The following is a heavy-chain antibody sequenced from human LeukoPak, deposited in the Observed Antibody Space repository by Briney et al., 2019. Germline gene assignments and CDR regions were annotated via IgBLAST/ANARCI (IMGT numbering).Heavy chain of an antibody. V-gene: IGHV4-34*01. D-gene: IGHD6-19*01. J-gene: IGHJ4*02. CDR1: GGSFSGYY. CDR2: INHSGST. CDR3: ARHLSSGWTQFDY. Sequence: PSETLSLTRAVYGGSFSGYYWSWIRQPPGKGLEWIGEINHSGSTNYNPSLKSRVTISVDTSKNQFSLKLSSVTAADTAVYYCARHLSSGWTQFDYWGQGTLVTVSS.